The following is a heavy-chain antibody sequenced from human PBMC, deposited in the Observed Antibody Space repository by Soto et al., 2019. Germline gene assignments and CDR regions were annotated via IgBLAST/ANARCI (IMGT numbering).Heavy chain of an antibody. CDR2: INPSGGST. CDR3: AKRLTTVTTVFDC. D-gene: IGHD4-17*01. J-gene: IGHJ4*02. Sequence: QVQLVQSGAEVKKPGASVKVSCKASGYTFTSYYMHWVRQAPGQGLEWMGIINPSGGSTSYAQKFQGRVTMTRDTSTSTVYMELSSLRSEDTAVYYCAKRLTTVTTVFDCWGQGTLVTVSS. CDR1: GYTFTSYY. V-gene: IGHV1-46*01.